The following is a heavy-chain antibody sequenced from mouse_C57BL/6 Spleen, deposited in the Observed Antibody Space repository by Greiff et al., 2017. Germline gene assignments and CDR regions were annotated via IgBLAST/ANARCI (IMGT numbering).Heavy chain of an antibody. CDR2: ISSGGSYT. J-gene: IGHJ2*01. CDR1: GFTFSSYG. Sequence: EVMLVESGGDLVKPGGSLKLSCAASGFTFSSYGMSWVRQTPDKRLEWVATISSGGSYTYYPDSVKGRFTISRDNAKNTLYLQMSSLKSEDTAMYYCARHEDGYLHYWGQGTTLTVSS. CDR3: ARHEDGYLHY. D-gene: IGHD2-3*01. V-gene: IGHV5-6*01.